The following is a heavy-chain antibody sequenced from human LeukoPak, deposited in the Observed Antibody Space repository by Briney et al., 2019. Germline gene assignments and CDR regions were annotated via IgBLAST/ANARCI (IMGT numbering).Heavy chain of an antibody. V-gene: IGHV3-48*01. D-gene: IGHD2-2*01. CDR2: ISSSSSTI. CDR1: GFTFSSYS. J-gene: IGHJ3*02. Sequence: PGGSLRLSCAASGFTFSSYSMNWVRQAPGKGLEWVSYISSSSSTIYYADSVKGRFTISRDNAKNSLYLQMNSLRAEDTAVYYCARESTSCTNCLDAFDIWGQGTMVTVSS. CDR3: ARESTSCTNCLDAFDI.